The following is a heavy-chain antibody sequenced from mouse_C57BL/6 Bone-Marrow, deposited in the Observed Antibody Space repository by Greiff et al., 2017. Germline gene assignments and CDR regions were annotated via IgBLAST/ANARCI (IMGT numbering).Heavy chain of an antibody. CDR2: IYPGSGST. J-gene: IGHJ1*03. Sequence: VQLQQPGAELVKPGASVKMSRKASGYTFTSYWITWVKQRPGQGLEWIGDIYPGSGSTNYNEKFKSKATRTVDTFSSTAYMQLSSLTSEDSAVYYCARPCDSNYWYFDFWGTGTTVPVSS. CDR1: GYTFTSYW. V-gene: IGHV1-55*01. CDR3: ARPCDSNYWYFDF. D-gene: IGHD2-5*01.